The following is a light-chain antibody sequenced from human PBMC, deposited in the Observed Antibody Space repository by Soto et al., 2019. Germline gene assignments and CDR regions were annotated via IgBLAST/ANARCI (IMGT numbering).Light chain of an antibody. J-gene: IGLJ1*01. CDR3: SSYTSSSTLYV. Sequence: QSVLTQPASLSGSPVQSITISCTGTSSDVGGYNYVSWYQQHPGKAPKLMIYDVSNRPSGVSNRFSGSKSGNTASLTISGLQAEDEADYYCSSYTSSSTLYVFGTGNKVT. CDR1: SSDVGGYNY. CDR2: DVS. V-gene: IGLV2-14*01.